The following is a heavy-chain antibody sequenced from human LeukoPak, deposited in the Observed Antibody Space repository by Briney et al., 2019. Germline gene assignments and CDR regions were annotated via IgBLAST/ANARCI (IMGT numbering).Heavy chain of an antibody. D-gene: IGHD6-13*01. CDR2: INWNGGST. V-gene: IGHV3-20*04. Sequence: GGSLRLSCAASGFTFDDYGMSWVRQAPVKGLEWVSGINWNGGSTGYADSVKGRFTISRDNAKNSLYLQMNSLRAEDKALYYCARGDRYSSSWYSGYYYYYYYMDVWGKGTTVTVSS. J-gene: IGHJ6*03. CDR3: ARGDRYSSSWYSGYYYYYYYMDV. CDR1: GFTFDDYG.